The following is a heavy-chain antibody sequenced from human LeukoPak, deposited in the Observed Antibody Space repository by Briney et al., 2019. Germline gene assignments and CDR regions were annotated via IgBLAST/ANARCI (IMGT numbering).Heavy chain of an antibody. J-gene: IGHJ3*02. Sequence: SETLSLTCAVSTDSFSSHYWTWIRQPPGKGLEWIGYISYIGSTNYNPSLKSRVTISIDTSRNQFSLKLSSVTAADTAVYYCARDLVTVTKGFDIWGQGTMVSVSS. CDR1: TDSFSSHY. V-gene: IGHV4-59*11. D-gene: IGHD4-17*01. CDR2: ISYIGST. CDR3: ARDLVTVTKGFDI.